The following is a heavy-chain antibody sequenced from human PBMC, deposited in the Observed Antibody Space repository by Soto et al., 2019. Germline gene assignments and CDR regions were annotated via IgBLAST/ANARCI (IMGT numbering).Heavy chain of an antibody. Sequence: SETLSLTCTVSGDSITSNYWSWIRQSPGQGLEWIGYFHYSLNTNYNPSLKSRVIISVDTSKNQFFLKLTSVTAADTAMYYCAKTQEGVFAPWGQGIPVTVSS. CDR1: GDSITSNY. CDR3: AKTQEGVFAP. J-gene: IGHJ5*02. CDR2: FHYSLNT. D-gene: IGHD3-16*01. V-gene: IGHV4-59*01.